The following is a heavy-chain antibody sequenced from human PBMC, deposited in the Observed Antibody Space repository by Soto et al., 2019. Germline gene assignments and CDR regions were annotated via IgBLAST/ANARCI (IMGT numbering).Heavy chain of an antibody. CDR3: ARYCSTTSCYSGYYYGMDV. V-gene: IGHV3-11*06. CDR2: ISSSSSYT. D-gene: IGHD2-2*01. Sequence: GGSLRLSCAASGFTFSDYYMSWIRQAPGKGLEWVAFISSSSSYTNYADSVRGRFTISRDNAGNSLYLQMNSLRAEDTAVYFCARYCSTTSCYSGYYYGMDVWGQGTTVTV. J-gene: IGHJ6*02. CDR1: GFTFSDYY.